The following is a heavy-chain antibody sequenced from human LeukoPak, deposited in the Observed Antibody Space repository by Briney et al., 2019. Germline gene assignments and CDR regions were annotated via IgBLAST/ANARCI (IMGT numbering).Heavy chain of an antibody. CDR3: AKGSSGWGSFDF. Sequence: GGSLRLSCAASGFTFSNHAMSWVRQAPGKGLEWVSSLSGSGESTLYADSVKGRFTISRDNSKNTLFLQMYSLRADDTAVYLCAKGSSGWGSFDFWGQGTLVTVSS. CDR1: GFTFSNHA. D-gene: IGHD6-19*01. V-gene: IGHV3-23*01. J-gene: IGHJ4*02. CDR2: LSGSGEST.